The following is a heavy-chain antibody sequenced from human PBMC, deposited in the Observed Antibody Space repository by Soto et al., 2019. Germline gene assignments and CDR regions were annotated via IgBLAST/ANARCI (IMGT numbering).Heavy chain of an antibody. CDR1: GFTFSSYW. V-gene: IGHV3-74*01. CDR2: INRDGSTT. D-gene: IGHD6-13*01. CDR3: ARVHVGSTFDP. J-gene: IGHJ5*02. Sequence: EVQLVESGGGSVQPGGSLRLSCAGSGFTFSSYWMHWVRQAPGKGLVWVSRINRDGSTTSYADSVKGRFTISRDNAKNTLYLQMNSLRAEDTAVYYCARVHVGSTFDPWGQGTLVTVSS.